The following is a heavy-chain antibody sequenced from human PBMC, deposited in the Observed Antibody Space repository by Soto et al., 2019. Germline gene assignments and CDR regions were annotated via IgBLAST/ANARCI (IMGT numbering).Heavy chain of an antibody. V-gene: IGHV4-4*07. J-gene: IGHJ5*02. CDR2: IYATGTT. CDR1: GASISGFY. D-gene: IGHD1-1*01. CDR3: VRDGTKTLRDWFDP. Sequence: ETLSLTCTVSGASISGFYWSWIRKSAGKGLEWIGRIYATGTTDYNPSLKSRVMMSVDTSKKQFSLKLRSVTAADTAVYYCVRDGTKTLRDWFDPWGQGISVTVS.